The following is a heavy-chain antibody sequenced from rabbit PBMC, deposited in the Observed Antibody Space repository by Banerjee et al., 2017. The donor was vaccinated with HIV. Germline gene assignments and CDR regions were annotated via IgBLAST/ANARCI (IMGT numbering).Heavy chain of an antibody. V-gene: IGHV1S45*01. D-gene: IGHD6-1*01. CDR2: IYAGSSGST. J-gene: IGHJ3*01. CDR3: ARSAADVYDWVDL. Sequence: QEQLVEYGGDLVQPEGSLTLTCKASGLDFSSSYYMCWVRQAPGKGLEWIGCIYAGSSGSTYYASWAKGRFTISKTSSTTVTLQMTSLTAADTATYFCARSAADVYDWVDLWGQGTLVTVS. CDR1: GLDFSSSYY.